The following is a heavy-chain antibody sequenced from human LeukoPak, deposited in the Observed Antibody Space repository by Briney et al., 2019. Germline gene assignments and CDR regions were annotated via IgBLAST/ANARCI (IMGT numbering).Heavy chain of an antibody. D-gene: IGHD3-9*01. CDR1: GFTVSSYW. J-gene: IGHJ4*02. CDR3: ARDILTGYYKGPEFDY. Sequence: GGSLRLSCAASGFTVSSYWMSWVRQAPGKGLEWEANIKQDGSEKYYVDSVKGRFTISRDKAENSLYLQRNSLRAEDTAVYYCARDILTGYYKGPEFDYWGQGTLVTVSS. CDR2: IKQDGSEK. V-gene: IGHV3-7*01.